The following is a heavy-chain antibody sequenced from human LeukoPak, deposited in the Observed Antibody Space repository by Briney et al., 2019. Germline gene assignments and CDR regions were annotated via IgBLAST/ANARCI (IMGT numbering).Heavy chain of an antibody. D-gene: IGHD3-10*02. CDR2: ISGSGGST. CDR3: ATNIMFGELSL. Sequence: GGSLRLSCAASGFTFSSYAMSWVHQAPGKGLEWVSAISGSGGSTYYADSVKGRFTISRDNSKNTLYLQMNSLRAEDTAVYYCATNIMFGELSLWGQGTLVTVSS. CDR1: GFTFSSYA. V-gene: IGHV3-23*01. J-gene: IGHJ4*02.